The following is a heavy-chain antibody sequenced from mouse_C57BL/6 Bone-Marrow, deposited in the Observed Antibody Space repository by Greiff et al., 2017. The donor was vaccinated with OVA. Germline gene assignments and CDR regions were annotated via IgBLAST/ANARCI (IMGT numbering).Heavy chain of an antibody. CDR1: GYAFTNYL. D-gene: IGHD4-1*01. Sequence: QVQLQQSGAELVRPGTSVKVSCKASGYAFTNYLIEWVKQRPGQGLEWIGVINPGSGGTNYNEKFKGKATLTADKSSSTAYMQLSSLTSEDSAVYVCARNELGLYYFDYWRQGTTLTVSS. J-gene: IGHJ2*01. CDR3: ARNELGLYYFDY. CDR2: INPGSGGT. V-gene: IGHV1-54*01.